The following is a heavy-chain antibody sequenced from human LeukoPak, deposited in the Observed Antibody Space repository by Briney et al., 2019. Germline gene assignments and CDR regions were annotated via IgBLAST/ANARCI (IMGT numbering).Heavy chain of an antibody. Sequence: SETLSLTCTVSGGSISSSSYYWGWIRQPPGKGLEWLGSIYYSGSTYYNPSLKSRVTISVDTSKNQFSLKLSSVTAADTAVYYCARGGVTRYYYYYMDVWGKGTTVTVSS. CDR3: ARGGVTRYYYYYMDV. V-gene: IGHV4-39*01. J-gene: IGHJ6*03. CDR1: GGSISSSSYY. D-gene: IGHD4-23*01. CDR2: IYYSGST.